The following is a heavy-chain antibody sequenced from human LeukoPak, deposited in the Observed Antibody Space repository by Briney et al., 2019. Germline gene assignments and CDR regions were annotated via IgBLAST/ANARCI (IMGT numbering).Heavy chain of an antibody. CDR1: GGSISSSSYY. Sequence: SETLSLTCTVSGGSISSSSYYWNWIRQPPGKGLEWIGEINHSGSTNYNPSLKSRVTISVDTSKNQFSLKPNSVTAADTAVYYCARGLISSSWRNNWFDPWGQGTLVTVSS. CDR3: ARGLISSSWRNNWFDP. D-gene: IGHD6-13*01. CDR2: INHSGST. J-gene: IGHJ5*02. V-gene: IGHV4-39*07.